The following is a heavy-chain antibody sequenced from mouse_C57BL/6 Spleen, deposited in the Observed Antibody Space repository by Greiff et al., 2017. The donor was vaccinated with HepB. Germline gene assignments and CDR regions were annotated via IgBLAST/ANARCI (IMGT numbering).Heavy chain of an antibody. V-gene: IGHV5-17*01. Sequence: EVMLVESGGGLVKPGGSLKLSCAASGFTFSDYGMHWVRQAPEKGLEWVAYISSGSSTIYYADTVKGRFTISRDNAKNTLFLQMTSLRSEDTAMYYCARDDYEGWFAYWGQGTLVTVSA. CDR2: ISSGSSTI. D-gene: IGHD2-4*01. CDR1: GFTFSDYG. J-gene: IGHJ3*01. CDR3: ARDDYEGWFAY.